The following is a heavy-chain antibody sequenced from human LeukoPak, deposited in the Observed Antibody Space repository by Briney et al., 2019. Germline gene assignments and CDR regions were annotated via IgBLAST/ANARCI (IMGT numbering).Heavy chain of an antibody. J-gene: IGHJ4*02. CDR3: ARGRHGELLTPDFDY. CDR2: IYYSGST. V-gene: IGHV4-59*01. Sequence: PSETLSLTCTVPGGSISSYYWSWIRQPPGKGLEWIGYIYYSGSTNYNPSLKSRVTISVDTSKNQFSLKLSSVTAADTAVYYCARGRHGELLTPDFDYWGQGTLVTVSS. D-gene: IGHD1-26*01. CDR1: GGSISSYY.